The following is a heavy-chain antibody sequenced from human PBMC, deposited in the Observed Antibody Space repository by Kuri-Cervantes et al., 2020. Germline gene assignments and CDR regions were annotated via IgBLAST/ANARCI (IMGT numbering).Heavy chain of an antibody. J-gene: IGHJ4*02. Sequence: GESLKISCAASGFTFSSYWMSWVRQAPGKGLEWVANIKQDGSEKYYVDSVKGRFTISRDNAKNSLYLQMNSLRAEDTAVYYCARDVGVAAFDSWGQGTLVTVSS. D-gene: IGHD3-3*01. CDR1: GFTFSSYW. CDR2: IKQDGSEK. V-gene: IGHV3-7*01. CDR3: ARDVGVAAFDS.